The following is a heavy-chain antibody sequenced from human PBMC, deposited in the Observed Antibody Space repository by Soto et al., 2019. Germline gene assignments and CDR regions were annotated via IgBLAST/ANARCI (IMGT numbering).Heavy chain of an antibody. V-gene: IGHV3-23*01. CDR2: ISGSGGST. J-gene: IGHJ4*02. Sequence: GGSLRLSCAASGFTFSSYAMSWVRQAPGKGLEWVSAISGSGGSTYYADSVKGRFTISRDNSKNTLYLQMNSLRAEDTAVYYCAKDLQKYYYGSGAPLEDYWGQGTLVTVSS. D-gene: IGHD3-10*01. CDR1: GFTFSSYA. CDR3: AKDLQKYYYGSGAPLEDY.